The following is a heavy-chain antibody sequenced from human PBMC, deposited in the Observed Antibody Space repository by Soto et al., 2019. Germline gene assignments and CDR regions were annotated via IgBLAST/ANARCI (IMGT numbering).Heavy chain of an antibody. J-gene: IGHJ4*02. CDR1: GFTFSSYA. V-gene: IGHV3-23*01. CDR2: ISGSDDST. CDR3: AKEGGLSGSYYISSSYYFDY. Sequence: GGSLRLSCAASGFTFSSYAMSWVRQAPGKGLEWVSVISGSDDSTYYADSVKGRFTISRDNSKNTLYLQMNSLRAEDTSVYYCAKEGGLSGSYYISSSYYFDYWGQGTLVTVSS. D-gene: IGHD1-26*01.